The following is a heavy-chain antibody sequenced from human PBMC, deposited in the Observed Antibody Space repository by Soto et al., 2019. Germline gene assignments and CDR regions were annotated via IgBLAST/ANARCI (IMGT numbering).Heavy chain of an antibody. CDR3: AREGAVAGSQDF. CDR1: GFMFSDYG. D-gene: IGHD6-19*01. Sequence: QVHLVESGGGVVHPGRSLRLSCAASGFMFSDYGMHWVRQAPGKGLEWVAIIWYDGNYKYYSESAKGRFTTSRNNSNNALYLQMNNLRVEDTAVYFCAREGAVAGSQDFWGQGTLVTLSS. J-gene: IGHJ4*02. CDR2: IWYDGNYK. V-gene: IGHV3-33*01.